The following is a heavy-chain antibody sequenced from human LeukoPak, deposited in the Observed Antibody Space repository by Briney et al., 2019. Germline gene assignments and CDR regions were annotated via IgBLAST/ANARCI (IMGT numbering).Heavy chain of an antibody. D-gene: IGHD6-19*01. CDR3: AKPISGGLAVTADWFHP. Sequence: GGSLRLSCAASGFAFNVYAMSWLRQPPGKGLEWVSTINANSGTTSYAASVWGRFSISRDNSKSTLYLQLSTLRADDTATYYCAKPISGGLAVTADWFHPWGQGTLVVVSS. V-gene: IGHV3-23*01. CDR1: GFAFNVYA. CDR2: INANSGTT. J-gene: IGHJ5*01.